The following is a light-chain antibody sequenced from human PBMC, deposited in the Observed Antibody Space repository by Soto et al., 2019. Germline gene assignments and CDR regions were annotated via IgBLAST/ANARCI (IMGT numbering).Light chain of an antibody. J-gene: IGKJ5*01. V-gene: IGKV3-15*01. Sequence: EVVLTQSPGTRSLSPGERATLSCRASQSVSSDLVWYQQKPGQAPRLLIYDASTRATVIPARFSGSGSGTEFTLTISSLQSEDFAVYYCQQYNDWPPITFGQGTRLEIK. CDR1: QSVSSD. CDR2: DAS. CDR3: QQYNDWPPIT.